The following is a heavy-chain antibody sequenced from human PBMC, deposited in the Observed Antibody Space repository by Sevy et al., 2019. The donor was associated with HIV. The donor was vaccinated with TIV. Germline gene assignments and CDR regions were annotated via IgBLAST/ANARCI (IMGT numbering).Heavy chain of an antibody. CDR2: ISFDGSKK. D-gene: IGHD3-22*01. V-gene: IGHV3-30-3*01. J-gene: IGHJ4*02. Sequence: GGSLRLSCAASGFRFSSHAMHWVRQAPGKGLEWVAAISFDGSKKHHAGSVEGRFTISRDNSENTLYLQVSSLRHEDTAVYYRARDRFETRGYYPGDYWGQGTQVTVSS. CDR3: ARDRFETRGYYPGDY. CDR1: GFRFSSHA.